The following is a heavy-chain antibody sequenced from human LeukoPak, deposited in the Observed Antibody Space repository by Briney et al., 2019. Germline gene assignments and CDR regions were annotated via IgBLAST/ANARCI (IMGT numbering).Heavy chain of an antibody. CDR1: GGSFSGYY. Sequence: SETLSLTCAVYGGSFSGYYWSWIRQPPGKGLEWIGEINHSGSTNYNPSLKSRVTISVDTSKNQFSLKLSSATAADTAVYYCAIHIQTCFDYWGQGTLVTVSS. J-gene: IGHJ4*02. D-gene: IGHD5-18*01. CDR3: AIHIQTCFDY. V-gene: IGHV4-34*01. CDR2: INHSGST.